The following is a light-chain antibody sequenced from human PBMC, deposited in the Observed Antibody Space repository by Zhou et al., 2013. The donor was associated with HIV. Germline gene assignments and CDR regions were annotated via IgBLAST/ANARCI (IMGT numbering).Light chain of an antibody. CDR3: QQYHNLPIT. J-gene: IGKJ5*01. CDR2: DAS. Sequence: IQLTQSPSSLSASVGDRVTITCRASQGISSYLAWYQQKPGKAPKLLIYDASNVEAGVPSRFSGSGSGTDFTFTISSLQPEDLATYYCQQYHNLPITFGQGTRLEIK. CDR1: QGISSY. V-gene: IGKV1-33*01.